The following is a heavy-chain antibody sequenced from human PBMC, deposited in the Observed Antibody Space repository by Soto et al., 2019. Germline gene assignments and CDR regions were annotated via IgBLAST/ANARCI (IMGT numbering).Heavy chain of an antibody. CDR1: GGTFSSYT. J-gene: IGHJ6*02. CDR3: ARFLGYCSGGSCPRTYGMDV. V-gene: IGHV1-69*02. D-gene: IGHD2-15*01. Sequence: QVQLVQSGAEVKKPGSSVKVSCKASGGTFSSYTISWVRQAPGQGLEWMGRIIPILGIANYAQNFQGRVTITADKSTSTAYMELSSVRSEDTAVYYCARFLGYCSGGSCPRTYGMDVWGQGTTVTVSS. CDR2: IIPILGIA.